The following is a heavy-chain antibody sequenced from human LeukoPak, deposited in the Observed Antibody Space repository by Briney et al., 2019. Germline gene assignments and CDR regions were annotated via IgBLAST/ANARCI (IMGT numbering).Heavy chain of an antibody. J-gene: IGHJ3*02. CDR3: ARWYYDILTGYPPDVFDI. CDR2: ISTSSSYI. CDR1: GFTFSRSS. Sequence: GGSLRLSCTASGFTFSRSSMNWVRQAPGKGLEWVSSISTSSSYIYYADSVKGRFTISRDNAKNSLYLQMNSLRAEDTAVYYCARWYYDILTGYPPDVFDIWGQGTMVTVSS. V-gene: IGHV3-21*01. D-gene: IGHD3-9*01.